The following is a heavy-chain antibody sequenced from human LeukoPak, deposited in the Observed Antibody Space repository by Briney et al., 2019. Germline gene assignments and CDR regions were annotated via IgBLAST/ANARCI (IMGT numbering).Heavy chain of an antibody. CDR2: INHSGST. CDR1: GGSFSGYY. D-gene: IGHD6-13*01. CDR3: AREVAAAGTGWFDP. J-gene: IGHJ5*02. V-gene: IGHV4-34*01. Sequence: SETLSLTCAVYGGSFSGYYWSWIRQPPGKGLEWIGEINHSGSTNYNPSLKSRVTISVDTSKNQFSLKLSPVTAADTAVYYCAREVAAAGTGWFDPWGQGTLVTVSS.